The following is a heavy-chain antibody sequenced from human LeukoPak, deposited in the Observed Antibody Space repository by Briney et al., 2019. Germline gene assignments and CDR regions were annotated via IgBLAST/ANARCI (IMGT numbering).Heavy chain of an antibody. CDR2: IYYSGST. Sequence: PSETLSLTCTVSGGSISSSSYYWGWIRQTPGKGLEWIGSIYYSGSTYYNPSLKSRVTISVDTSKNQFSLKLSSVTAADTAVYYCASRCSSTSCYILLSQDWFDPWGQGTLVTVSS. J-gene: IGHJ5*02. V-gene: IGHV4-39*01. D-gene: IGHD2-2*02. CDR1: GGSISSSSYY. CDR3: ASRCSSTSCYILLSQDWFDP.